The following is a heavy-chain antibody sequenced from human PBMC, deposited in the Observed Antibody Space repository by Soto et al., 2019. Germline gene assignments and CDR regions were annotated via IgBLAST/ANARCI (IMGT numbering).Heavy chain of an antibody. D-gene: IGHD2-21*02. J-gene: IGHJ6*02. CDR1: GYTFTSYG. Sequence: ASVKVSCKASGYTFTSYGISWVRQAPGQGLEWMGWISAYNGNTNYAQKLQGRVTMTTDTSTSTAYMELRSLRSDDTAVYYCARVQRGVVVTADYYYYYGMDVWGQGTTVTVSS. CDR2: ISAYNGNT. V-gene: IGHV1-18*01. CDR3: ARVQRGVVVTADYYYYYGMDV.